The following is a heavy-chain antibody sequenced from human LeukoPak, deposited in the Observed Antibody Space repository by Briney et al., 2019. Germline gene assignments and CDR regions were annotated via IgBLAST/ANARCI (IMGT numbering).Heavy chain of an antibody. CDR3: ARERSMTTVTTSFHWFDP. D-gene: IGHD4-17*01. Sequence: GGSLRLSCAASGFTFSSYAMHWVRQAPGKGLERVAVISYDGSNKYYADSVKGRFTISRDNSKNTLYLQMNSLRAEDTAVYYCARERSMTTVTTSFHWFDPWGQGTLVTVSS. CDR1: GFTFSSYA. CDR2: ISYDGSNK. V-gene: IGHV3-30-3*01. J-gene: IGHJ5*02.